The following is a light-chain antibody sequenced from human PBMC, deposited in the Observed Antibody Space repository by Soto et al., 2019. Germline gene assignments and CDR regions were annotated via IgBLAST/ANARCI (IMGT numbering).Light chain of an antibody. CDR2: EVS. V-gene: IGLV2-18*02. CDR3: SSYTSSSTWV. J-gene: IGLJ3*02. Sequence: QSVLTQPPSVSGSPGQSVTISCTGTSSDVGSYNRVSWYQQPPGTAPKLMIYEVSNRPSGVPDRFSGSKSGNTASLTISGLQAEDEDDYYCSSYTSSSTWVFGGGTKLTVL. CDR1: SSDVGSYNR.